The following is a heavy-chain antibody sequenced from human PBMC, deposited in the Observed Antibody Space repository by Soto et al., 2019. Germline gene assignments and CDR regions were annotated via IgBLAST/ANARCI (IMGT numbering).Heavy chain of an antibody. CDR1: GGSISSFY. Sequence: SETLSLTCTVSGGSISSFYWTWIRQPPGKGLEWIGNIYFSGSTNYNPSLKSRVTISVDTSKNQFSLKLNSLTAADTAVYYCARDCGGDPSYGLDVWGQGNTVTV. CDR3: ARDCGGDPSYGLDV. D-gene: IGHD2-21*02. J-gene: IGHJ6*02. CDR2: IYFSGST. V-gene: IGHV4-59*01.